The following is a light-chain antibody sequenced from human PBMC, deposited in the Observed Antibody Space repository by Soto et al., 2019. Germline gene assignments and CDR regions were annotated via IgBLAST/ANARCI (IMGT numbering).Light chain of an antibody. Sequence: DIELTHSTGTMPLFVVDRATLSFMPNQIISYYLAWHQLKPVQSSRLLIYGAAFRAIGIPGLSNVSVSASTFTLTISRLQPEDFALYYCQQYNGSPFTLGPGTKVDI. V-gene: IGKV3-20*01. CDR2: GAA. CDR1: QIISYY. J-gene: IGKJ3*01. CDR3: QQYNGSPFT.